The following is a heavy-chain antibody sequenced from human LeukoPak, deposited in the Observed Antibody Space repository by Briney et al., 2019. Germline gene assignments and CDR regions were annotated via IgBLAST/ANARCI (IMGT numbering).Heavy chain of an antibody. Sequence: SETLSLTCTVSGGSITSSSHYWGWIRQPPGKGLEWIGSIYYSGDTYYNPSLKSRVTISVDTSKSQFSLRLSSVTAADTAVYYCARAPYSSYGDYWGQGTLVTVAS. CDR3: ARAPYSSYGDY. V-gene: IGHV4-39*01. D-gene: IGHD3-22*01. CDR2: IYYSGDT. CDR1: GGSITSSSHY. J-gene: IGHJ4*02.